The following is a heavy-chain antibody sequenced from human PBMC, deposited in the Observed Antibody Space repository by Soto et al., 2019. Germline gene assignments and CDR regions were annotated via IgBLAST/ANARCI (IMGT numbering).Heavy chain of an antibody. Sequence: ASVKVSCKASGYTFSSYGISWVRQAPGQGLEWMGWISGYNGNTKYAQKVQGRITLTTDTSTTTAYMELRSLRSDDTAVYYCARGANWDGYSYYDSSGYSPFDYWGQGTLVTVSS. J-gene: IGHJ4*02. V-gene: IGHV1-18*04. D-gene: IGHD3-22*01. CDR2: ISGYNGNT. CDR1: GYTFSSYG. CDR3: ARGANWDGYSYYDSSGYSPFDY.